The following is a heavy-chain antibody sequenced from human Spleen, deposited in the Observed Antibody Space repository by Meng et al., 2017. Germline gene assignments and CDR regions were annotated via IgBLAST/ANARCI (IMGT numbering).Heavy chain of an antibody. J-gene: IGHJ3*02. Sequence: SVKVSCKASGGSLSSYSISWVRQAPGQGLEWMGGIIPIFGTVNYAQRFQGRVTITADKSTSTAYMELGSLRSEDTAVYYCARDHYYDSSGYYHESGFDIWGQGTAVTVSS. D-gene: IGHD3-22*01. CDR2: IIPIFGTV. CDR3: ARDHYYDSSGYYHESGFDI. V-gene: IGHV1-69*06. CDR1: GGSLSSYS.